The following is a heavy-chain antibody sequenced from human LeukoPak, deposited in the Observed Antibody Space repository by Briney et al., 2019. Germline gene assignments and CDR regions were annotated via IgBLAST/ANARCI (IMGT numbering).Heavy chain of an antibody. V-gene: IGHV5-51*01. J-gene: IGHJ4*02. CDR1: GYSFASYS. Sequence: GESLKISCKGSGYSFASYSIGWVRQMPGKGLEWMGIIYPDGSDPRYSPSFQGQVTISADKSISTAYLQWSSLKASDTAMYYCARTNGGDYYFDYWGRGTLVTVSS. CDR2: IYPDGSDP. D-gene: IGHD3-10*01. CDR3: ARTNGGDYYFDY.